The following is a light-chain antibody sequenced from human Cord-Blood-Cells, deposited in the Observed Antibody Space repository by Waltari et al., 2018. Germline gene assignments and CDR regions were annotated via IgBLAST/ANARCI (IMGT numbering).Light chain of an antibody. CDR2: DVS. CDR3: SSYTSSSTLV. CDR1: SSEVGGYNY. V-gene: IGLV2-14*01. Sequence: QSALTQPASVSGSPGQSIPISCTGTSSEVGGYNYVSWYQQHPGKAPKLMIYDVSKRPSGVSNRFPGSKSGNTASLTISGLQAEDEADYYCSSYTSSSTLVFGGGTKLTVL. J-gene: IGLJ2*01.